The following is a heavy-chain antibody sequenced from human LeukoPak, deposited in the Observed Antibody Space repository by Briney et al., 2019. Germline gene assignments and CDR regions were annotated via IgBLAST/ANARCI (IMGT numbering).Heavy chain of an antibody. D-gene: IGHD5-18*01. CDR3: ATARIQLAFDY. Sequence: GECLKISCKGSGYSFTSYWIGWVRQIPGKGLEWMGIIYPGDSDTRYSPSFQGQVTISADKSISTAYLQWSSLKASDTAMYYCATARIQLAFDYWGQGTLVTVSS. V-gene: IGHV5-51*01. CDR1: GYSFTSYW. J-gene: IGHJ4*02. CDR2: IYPGDSDT.